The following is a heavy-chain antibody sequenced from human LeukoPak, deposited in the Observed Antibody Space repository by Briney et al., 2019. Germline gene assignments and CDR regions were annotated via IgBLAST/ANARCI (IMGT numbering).Heavy chain of an antibody. J-gene: IGHJ4*02. Sequence: SETLSLTCTVSGGSISSSSYYWGWIRQPPGKGLEWIGSIYYSGSTYYNPSLKSRVTISVDTSKNQFSLKLSSVTAADTAVYYCARTYYDFWGGYFYFDYWGQGTLVTVSS. CDR3: ARTYYDFWGGYFYFDY. CDR2: IYYSGST. V-gene: IGHV4-39*01. CDR1: GGSISSSSYY. D-gene: IGHD3-3*01.